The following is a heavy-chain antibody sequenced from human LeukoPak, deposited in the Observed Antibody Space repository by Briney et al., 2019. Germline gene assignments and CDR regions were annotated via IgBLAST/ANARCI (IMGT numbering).Heavy chain of an antibody. D-gene: IGHD7-27*01. CDR3: ASEPLTAGVIIC. Sequence: SETLSLTCAVSGGSISSGGYSWSWLRQPPGKGLEWIGYIYHSGSTYYNPSLKSRVTISVDRSKNQFSLKLSSVTAADTAVYYCASEPLTAGVIICWGQGTLVTVSS. J-gene: IGHJ4*02. V-gene: IGHV4-30-2*01. CDR2: IYHSGST. CDR1: GGSISSGGYS.